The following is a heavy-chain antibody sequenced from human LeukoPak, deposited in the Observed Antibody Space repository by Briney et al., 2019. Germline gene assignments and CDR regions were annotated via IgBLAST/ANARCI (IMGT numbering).Heavy chain of an antibody. Sequence: GASVKVSCKVSGYTLTELSMHWVRQAPGKGLEWMGGFDPEDGETIYAQKFQGRVTMTEDTSTDTVYMELSSLRSDDTAVYYCATPRDDFWNGFYADWGQGTLVTVSS. CDR1: GYTLTELS. CDR2: FDPEDGET. V-gene: IGHV1-24*01. CDR3: ATPRDDFWNGFYAD. D-gene: IGHD3-3*01. J-gene: IGHJ4*02.